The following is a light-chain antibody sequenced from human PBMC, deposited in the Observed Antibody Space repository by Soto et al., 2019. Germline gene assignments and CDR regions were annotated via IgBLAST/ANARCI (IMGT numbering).Light chain of an antibody. V-gene: IGKV3-20*01. CDR1: QSVNSNY. J-gene: IGKJ2*01. CDR3: LQYHNLWA. CDR2: GAS. Sequence: EIVLTQSPGTLSLSPGERATLSCRASQSVNSNYLAWYQQKPGQAPKLLIHGASSRATGIPDRFSGSGSGTDFTLAISRLEPEDFAVYSCLQYHNLWAFGQGTKLEI.